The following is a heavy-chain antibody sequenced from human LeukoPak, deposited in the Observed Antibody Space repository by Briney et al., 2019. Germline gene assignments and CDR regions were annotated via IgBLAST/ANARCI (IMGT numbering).Heavy chain of an antibody. Sequence: PGGSLRLSCAASGFTFSNYVMHWVRQAPGKGLEYVSAISSKGGSTYYANSVKGRFTISRDNSKNTLYLQMGSLRAEDMAVYYCGRTLRGDCSSTSCEKSYYSYGMDVWGQGTTVTVSS. CDR1: GFTFSNYV. D-gene: IGHD2-2*01. CDR2: ISSKGGST. J-gene: IGHJ6*02. V-gene: IGHV3-64*01. CDR3: GRTLRGDCSSTSCEKSYYSYGMDV.